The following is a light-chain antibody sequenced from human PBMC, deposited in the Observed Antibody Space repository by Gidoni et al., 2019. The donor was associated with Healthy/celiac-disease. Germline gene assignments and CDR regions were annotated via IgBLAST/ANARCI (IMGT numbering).Light chain of an antibody. V-gene: IGLV2-14*01. J-gene: IGLJ3*02. Sequence: QSALTQPASVSGSPGPSITISCTGTSSAVGGYNYVSWYQQHPGKAPKLMIYEVSNRPSGVSNRFSGSKSGNTASLTISGLQAEDEADYYCSSYTSSSTLEFGGGTKLTVL. CDR2: EVS. CDR3: SSYTSSSTLE. CDR1: SSAVGGYNY.